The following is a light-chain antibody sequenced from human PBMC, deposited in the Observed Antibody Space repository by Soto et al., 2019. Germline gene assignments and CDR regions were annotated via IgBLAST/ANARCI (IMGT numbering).Light chain of an antibody. J-gene: IGKJ4*01. CDR3: QQYYSYSPLT. CDR1: QSISSW. CDR2: DAS. Sequence: IQLTQSPSTLSASVGDRVTLTCRASQSISSWLAWYQQKPGKAPKLLIYDASSLESGVPSRFSGSGSGTEFTLTISSLQPDDFTTYYCQQYYSYSPLTFGGGTKWIS. V-gene: IGKV1-5*01.